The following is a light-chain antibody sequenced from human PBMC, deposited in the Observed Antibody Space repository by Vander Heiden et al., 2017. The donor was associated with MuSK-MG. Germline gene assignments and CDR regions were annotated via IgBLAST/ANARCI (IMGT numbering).Light chain of an antibody. CDR1: QSLLHSNGYNY. V-gene: IGKV2-28*01. CDR3: KQALQTPYT. CDR2: LGS. J-gene: IGKJ2*01. Sequence: DIVRTQSPLSLPVTPGEPASISCRSSQSLLHSNGYNYLDWYLQKPGQSPQLLIYLGSNRASGVPDRFSGSGSGTDFTLKISSVEAEDVGVYYCKQALQTPYTFGQGTKVEIK.